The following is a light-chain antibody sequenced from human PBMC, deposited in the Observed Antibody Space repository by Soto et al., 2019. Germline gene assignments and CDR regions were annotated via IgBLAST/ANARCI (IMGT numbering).Light chain of an antibody. J-gene: IGLJ2*01. V-gene: IGLV1-44*01. CDR3: SSWDDSLSGVV. CDR2: TTS. Sequence: QSVVTQPPSVSGTPGQGVIISCSNVGRHEVSWYQQVPGMAPKLLIHTTSQRPSGVPDRFSATKSGTSASLAIRGLQSDDEADYFCSSWDDSLSGVVFGRGTKLPV. CDR1: NVGRHE.